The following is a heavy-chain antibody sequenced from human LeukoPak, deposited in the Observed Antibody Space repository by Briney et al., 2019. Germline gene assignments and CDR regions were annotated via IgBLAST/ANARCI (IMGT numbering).Heavy chain of an antibody. V-gene: IGHV4-34*01. Sequence: SETLSLTCAVYGGSFSGYYWSWIRQPPGKGLEWIGEINHSGSTNYNPSLKSRVTISVDTSKNQFSLKLSSVTAADTAVYYCASSCGGDCFGAFDIWGQGTMVTVSS. CDR2: INHSGST. D-gene: IGHD2-21*02. CDR3: ASSCGGDCFGAFDI. J-gene: IGHJ3*02. CDR1: GGSFSGYY.